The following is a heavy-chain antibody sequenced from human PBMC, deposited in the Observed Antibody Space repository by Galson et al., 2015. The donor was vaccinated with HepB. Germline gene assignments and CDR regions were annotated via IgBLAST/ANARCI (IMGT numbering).Heavy chain of an antibody. CDR1: GSSFTSYW. J-gene: IGHJ5*02. CDR3: ARLGGDSSGYYFGWFDP. Sequence: QSGAEVKKPGESLRISCKGSGSSFTSYWISWVRQMPGKGLEWMGRIDPSDSYTNYSPSFQGHVTISADKSISTAYLQWSSLKASDTAMYYCARLGGDSSGYYFGWFDPWGQGTLVTVSS. CDR2: IDPSDSYT. D-gene: IGHD3-22*01. V-gene: IGHV5-10-1*01.